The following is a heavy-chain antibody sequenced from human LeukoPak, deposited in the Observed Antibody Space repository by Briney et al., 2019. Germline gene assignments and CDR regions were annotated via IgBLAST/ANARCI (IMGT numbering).Heavy chain of an antibody. CDR2: IHSGGST. Sequence: PGGSLRLSCAASGFTVSSNYMSWVRQAPGKGLEWVSIIHSGGSTYYADSVKGRFTISRDNSKNTLYLQMNSLRAEDTAVYYCAKERYIVVVPAAMVDYWGQGTLVTVSS. CDR1: GFTVSSNY. CDR3: AKERYIVVVPAAMVDY. J-gene: IGHJ4*02. D-gene: IGHD2-2*01. V-gene: IGHV3-53*01.